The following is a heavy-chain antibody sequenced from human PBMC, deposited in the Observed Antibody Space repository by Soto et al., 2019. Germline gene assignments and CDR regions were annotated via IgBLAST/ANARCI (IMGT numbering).Heavy chain of an antibody. J-gene: IGHJ6*02. Sequence: EVQLVESGGGLVLPGGSLRLSCAASGFTFSRYWMHWVRQAPGKGLVWVSRINSYGSSTHYADSVKGRFTISRDNAKNTLFLQMNSLRAEDTAVYYCATNYAYAEGYDWYGMDVWGQGTTVTVSS. CDR1: GFTFSRYW. CDR3: ATNYAYAEGYDWYGMDV. V-gene: IGHV3-74*01. CDR2: INSYGSST. D-gene: IGHD1-1*01.